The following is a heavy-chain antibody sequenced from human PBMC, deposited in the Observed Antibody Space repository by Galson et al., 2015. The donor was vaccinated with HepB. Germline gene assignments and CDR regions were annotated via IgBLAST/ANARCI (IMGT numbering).Heavy chain of an antibody. Sequence: QVQLQESGPGLVKPSETLSLTCTVSGGSISSYYWSWIRQPPGKGLEWIGYIYYSGSTNYNPSLKSRVTISVDTSKNQFSLKLSSVTAADTAVYYCARGRRDSDTPLDYWGQGTLVTVSS. CDR3: ARGRRDSDTPLDY. J-gene: IGHJ4*02. CDR2: IYYSGST. CDR1: GGSISSYY. V-gene: IGHV4-59*01. D-gene: IGHD3-10*01.